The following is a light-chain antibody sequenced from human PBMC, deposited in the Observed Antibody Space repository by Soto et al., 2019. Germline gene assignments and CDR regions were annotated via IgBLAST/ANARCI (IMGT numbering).Light chain of an antibody. CDR1: QSVYVN. J-gene: IGKJ4*01. V-gene: IGKV3D-15*01. CDR3: QQYDDWLRLT. CDR2: GAS. Sequence: ETELTQSPATLSVSPGERATLSCRARQSVYVNLAWYQHKPGQSPRLLIYGASSRATGIPARFSGSGSGTEFNLTISSLQSEDFAVYFCQQYDDWLRLTFGGGTKVDIK.